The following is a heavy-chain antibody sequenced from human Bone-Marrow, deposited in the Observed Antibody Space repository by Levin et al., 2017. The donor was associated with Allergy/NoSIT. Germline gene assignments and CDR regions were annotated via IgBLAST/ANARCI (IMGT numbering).Heavy chain of an antibody. CDR3: AKGGYCSGSSGYTSWFDP. Sequence: GESLKISCAASGFIFSSYAMSRVRQAPGKGLEWVSAISGDGANTYYADSVKGRFTISRDNSKNTLYLQLNSMRAEDTAIYYCAKGGYCSGSSGYTSWFDPWGQGTLVTVSS. J-gene: IGHJ5*02. CDR2: ISGDGANT. D-gene: IGHD2-2*02. V-gene: IGHV3-23*01. CDR1: GFIFSSYA.